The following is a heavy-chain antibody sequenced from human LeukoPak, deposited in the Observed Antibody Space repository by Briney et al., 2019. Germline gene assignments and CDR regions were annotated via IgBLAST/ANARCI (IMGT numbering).Heavy chain of an antibody. J-gene: IGHJ4*02. V-gene: IGHV4-39*02. D-gene: IGHD2-15*01. CDR3: ARLVCGGGSCPAEFDY. CDR1: GGSVSSGGHY. CDR2: IYYSGST. Sequence: SETLSLTCIVSGGSVSSGGHYWGWIRQPPGKGLEWIGSIYYSGSTYYNPSLNSRVTMFIDMSKNHFSLKMSSVTATDTAVYYCARLVCGGGSCPAEFDYWGQGTLVTVSS.